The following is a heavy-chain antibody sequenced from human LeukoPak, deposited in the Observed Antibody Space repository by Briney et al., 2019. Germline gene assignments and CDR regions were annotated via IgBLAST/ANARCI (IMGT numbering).Heavy chain of an antibody. D-gene: IGHD3-16*02. CDR2: INPNSGGT. V-gene: IGHV1-2*06. J-gene: IGHJ4*02. CDR1: GYTFTGYY. Sequence: ASVKVSCRASGYTFTGYYMHWVRQAPGQGLEWMGRINPNSGGTNYAQKFQGRVTMTRDTSISTAYMELSRLRYDDTAVYYCARDKYYDYVWGSYRPDYWGQGTLVTVSS. CDR3: ARDKYYDYVWGSYRPDY.